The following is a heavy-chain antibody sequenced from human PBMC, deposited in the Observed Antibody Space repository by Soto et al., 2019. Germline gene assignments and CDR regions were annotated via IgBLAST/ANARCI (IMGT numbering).Heavy chain of an antibody. CDR2: IWYDGSNK. D-gene: IGHD6-19*01. CDR3: AKRAGQWPRYYFDY. J-gene: IGHJ4*02. V-gene: IGHV3-33*06. CDR1: GFTFSSYG. Sequence: GGSLRLSCAASGFTFSSYGMHWVRQAPGKGLEWVAVIWYDGSNKYYADSVKGRFTISRDNSKNTLYLQMNSLRAEDTAVYYCAKRAGQWPRYYFDYWGQGTLVTVSS.